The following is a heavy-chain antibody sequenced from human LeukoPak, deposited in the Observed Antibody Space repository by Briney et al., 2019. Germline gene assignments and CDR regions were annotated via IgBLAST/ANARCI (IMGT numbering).Heavy chain of an antibody. D-gene: IGHD2-2*01. J-gene: IGHJ5*02. Sequence: QPGRSLRLSCAASGFTFSSYGMHWVRQAPGKGLEWVAVIWYDGSNKYYADSVKGRFTISRDNSKNTLYLQMNSLRAEATAVYYCARFVVAWFDPWGQGTLVTVSS. CDR3: ARFVVAWFDP. CDR2: IWYDGSNK. CDR1: GFTFSSYG. V-gene: IGHV3-33*01.